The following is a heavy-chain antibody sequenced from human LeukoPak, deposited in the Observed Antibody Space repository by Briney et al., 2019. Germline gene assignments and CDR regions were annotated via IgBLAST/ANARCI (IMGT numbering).Heavy chain of an antibody. Sequence: SETLSLTCTVSGGSISSSSYYWGWIRQPPGKGLEWIGSIYYSGRTYYNPSLKSRVTISVDTSKNQFSLKVSSVTAADTAVYYCATRRYFDWLLRARGFDYWGQGTLVTVSS. J-gene: IGHJ4*02. D-gene: IGHD3-9*01. CDR1: GGSISSSSYY. CDR3: ATRRYFDWLLRARGFDY. CDR2: IYYSGRT. V-gene: IGHV4-39*01.